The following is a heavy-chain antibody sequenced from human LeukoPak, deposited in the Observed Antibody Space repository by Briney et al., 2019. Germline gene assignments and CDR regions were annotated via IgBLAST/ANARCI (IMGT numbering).Heavy chain of an antibody. J-gene: IGHJ4*02. D-gene: IGHD3-22*01. Sequence: ASVKVSCKASGYTFTSYGISWVRQAPGQGLEWMGWISAYNGNTNYAQKFQGRVTMTEDTSTDTAYMELSSLRSEDTAVYYCATTLLADYDSSGYLLNWGQGTLVTVSS. CDR3: ATTLLADYDSSGYLLN. V-gene: IGHV1-18*01. CDR1: GYTFTSYG. CDR2: ISAYNGNT.